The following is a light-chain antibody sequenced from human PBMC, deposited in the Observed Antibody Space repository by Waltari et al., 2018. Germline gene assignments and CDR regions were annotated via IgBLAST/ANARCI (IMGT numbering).Light chain of an antibody. CDR1: GRDIGTYNL. J-gene: IGLJ2*01. V-gene: IGLV2-23*02. Sequence: QSALPQPASVSGSPGQSITISCTGPGRDIGTYNLVSWYPQHPGKAPKHMIDEVNKWPPGVSNRFTCSQSGNTASLTISGLQAEDEADYYCCSFSSTTTLVFGGGTKLTVL. CDR2: EVN. CDR3: CSFSSTTTLV.